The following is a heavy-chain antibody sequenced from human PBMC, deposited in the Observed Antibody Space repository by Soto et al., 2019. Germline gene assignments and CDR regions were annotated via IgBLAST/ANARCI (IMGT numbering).Heavy chain of an antibody. CDR1: GYTFTSYA. Sequence: QVQLVQSGAEVKKPGASVKVSCKASGYTFTSYAMHWVRQAPGQRLEWMGWINAGNGNTKYSQKFQGRVTITRDTSASTAYMELSSLRSEDTAVYYCARGGGLYWCFDLWGRGTLVTVSS. CDR3: ARGGGLYWCFDL. J-gene: IGHJ2*01. V-gene: IGHV1-3*01. CDR2: INAGNGNT. D-gene: IGHD3-16*01.